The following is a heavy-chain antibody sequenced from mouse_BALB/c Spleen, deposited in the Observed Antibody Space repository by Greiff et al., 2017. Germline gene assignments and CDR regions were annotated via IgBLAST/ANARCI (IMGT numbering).Heavy chain of an antibody. J-gene: IGHJ2*01. CDR1: GFTFSSYA. CDR2: ISSGGTT. D-gene: IGHD2-4*01. CDR3: ARGALYYDYDYFDY. V-gene: IGHV5-6-5*01. Sequence: EVQVVESGGGLVKPGGSLKLSCAASGFTFSSYAMSWVRQTPEKRLEWVASISSGGTTYYPDSVKGRFTISRDNPKNTLFLQMTSLRSEDTAMYYCARGALYYDYDYFDYWGQGTTLTVSS.